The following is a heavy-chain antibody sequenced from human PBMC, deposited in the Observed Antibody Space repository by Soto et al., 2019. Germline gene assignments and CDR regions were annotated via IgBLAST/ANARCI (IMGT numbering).Heavy chain of an antibody. Sequence: EVRLVESGGGLVKPGGSLRLSCTASGFTFSRDSMNWVRQAPGKGLEWISSITSTSSHIYYTDSLKGRFTISRDNANDSLYLQMNSLRAEDTAVYFCAREGPILMTAIDAFDIWGQGTMVTVSS. V-gene: IGHV3-21*06. CDR3: AREGPILMTAIDAFDI. CDR1: GFTFSRDS. D-gene: IGHD2-21*02. J-gene: IGHJ3*02. CDR2: ITSTSSHI.